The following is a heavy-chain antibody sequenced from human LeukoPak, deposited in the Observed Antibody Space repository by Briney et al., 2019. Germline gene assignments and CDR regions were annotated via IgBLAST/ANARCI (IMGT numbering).Heavy chain of an antibody. D-gene: IGHD3-9*01. CDR3: AKDPRTILSFDI. V-gene: IGHV3-23*01. CDR2: ISGSGGST. Sequence: PGGSLRLSCAASGFTFSSYEMNWVRQAPGKGLEWASGISGSGGSTGYADSVKGRFTISRDNSKNTLYLQMNSLRAEDTAVYYCAKDPRTILSFDIWGQGTMVTVSS. CDR1: GFTFSSYE. J-gene: IGHJ3*02.